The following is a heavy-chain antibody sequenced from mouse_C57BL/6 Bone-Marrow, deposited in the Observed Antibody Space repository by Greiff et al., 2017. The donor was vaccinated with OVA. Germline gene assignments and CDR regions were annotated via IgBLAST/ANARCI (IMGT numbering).Heavy chain of an antibody. D-gene: IGHD2-5*01. CDR3: ARGGFYYSNYVGWYFDL. Sequence: VQLQQPGAELVKPGASVKLSCKTSGYTFTSYWMHWVKQRPGQVLEWIGMIHPNSGSTNYNEKFKSKATLTVDKSSSTAYMQRSSLTSEDSAVYYCARGGFYYSNYVGWYFDLWGTGTTVTVSS. CDR2: IHPNSGST. CDR1: GYTFTSYW. V-gene: IGHV1-64*01. J-gene: IGHJ1*03.